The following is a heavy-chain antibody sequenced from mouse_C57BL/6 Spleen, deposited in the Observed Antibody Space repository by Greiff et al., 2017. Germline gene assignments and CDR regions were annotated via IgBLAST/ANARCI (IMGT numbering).Heavy chain of an antibody. V-gene: IGHV1-59*01. Sequence: QVQLQQPGAELVRPGTSVKLSCKASGYTFTSYWMHWVKQRPGQGLEWIGVIDPSDSYTNYNQKFKGKATLTVDTSSSTAYMQLSSLTSEDSAVYYCARYDWNYAMDYWGQGTSVTVSS. D-gene: IGHD2-13*01. J-gene: IGHJ4*01. CDR1: GYTFTSYW. CDR3: ARYDWNYAMDY. CDR2: IDPSDSYT.